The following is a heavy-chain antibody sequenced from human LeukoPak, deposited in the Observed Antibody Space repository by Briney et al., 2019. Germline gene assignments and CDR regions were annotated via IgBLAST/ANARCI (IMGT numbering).Heavy chain of an antibody. CDR2: INHSGST. D-gene: IGHD6-13*01. J-gene: IGHJ5*02. Sequence: PSETLSLTCAVYGGSFSGYYWSWIRQPPGKGLEWIGEINHSGSTNCNPSLKSRVTISVDTSKNQFSLKLSSVTAADTAVYYCASGYSSSWYRTNWFDPWGQGTLVTVSS. CDR1: GGSFSGYY. CDR3: ASGYSSSWYRTNWFDP. V-gene: IGHV4-34*01.